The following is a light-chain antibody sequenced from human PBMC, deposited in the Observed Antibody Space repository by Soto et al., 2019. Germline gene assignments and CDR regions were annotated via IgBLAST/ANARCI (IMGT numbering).Light chain of an antibody. CDR1: SSNIGAGYD. J-gene: IGLJ1*01. V-gene: IGLV1-40*01. CDR3: QSYDTSLSPFV. Sequence: QSVLTQPPSVSGAPGQRVTISCTGSSSNIGAGYDVHWYQQLPGTAPRLLIFGNNNRPSGVPDRFSGSKSGTSASLAIIGLQAEDEADYYCQSYDTSLSPFVFGTGTRSPS. CDR2: GNN.